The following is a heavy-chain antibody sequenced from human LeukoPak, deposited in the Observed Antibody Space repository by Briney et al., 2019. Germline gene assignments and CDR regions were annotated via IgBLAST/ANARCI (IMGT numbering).Heavy chain of an antibody. CDR3: ARDEVTSLDY. CDR1: GFTFSSYS. J-gene: IGHJ4*02. Sequence: GGSLRLSCAASGFTFSSYSMKWIRQAPGKGLEWVSSISSSSSYIYYADSVKGRFTISRDNAKNSLYLQMNSLRAEDTAVYYCARDEVTSLDYWGQGTLVTVSS. D-gene: IGHD4-17*01. CDR2: ISSSSSYI. V-gene: IGHV3-21*01.